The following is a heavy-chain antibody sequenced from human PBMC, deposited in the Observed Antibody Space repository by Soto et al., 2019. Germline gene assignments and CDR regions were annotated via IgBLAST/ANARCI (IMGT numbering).Heavy chain of an antibody. CDR2: IYYSGST. CDR1: GGSISSGDYY. CDR3: ARVGNFAYYYSGMDV. V-gene: IGHV4-30-4*01. Sequence: SETLSLTCTVSGGSISSGDYYWSWIRQPPGKGLEWIGYIYYSGSTYYNPSLKSRVTISVDTSKNQFSLKLSSVTAADTAVYYCARVGNFAYYYSGMDVWGQGTTVTVSS. J-gene: IGHJ6*02.